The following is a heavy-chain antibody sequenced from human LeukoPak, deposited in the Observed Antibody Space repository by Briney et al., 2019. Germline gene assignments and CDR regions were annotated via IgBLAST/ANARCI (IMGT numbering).Heavy chain of an antibody. CDR1: GFTFSSYW. Sequence: PGGSLRLSCAASGFTFSSYWMHCVRQGPGKGLEWVSRINSEGTTTMYADSVKGRFTTSRDNAKDTLSLQMNSLRAEDTAVYYCARMVSYAFDMWGQGTMVTVSS. V-gene: IGHV3-74*03. D-gene: IGHD3-16*02. J-gene: IGHJ3*02. CDR3: ARMVSYAFDM. CDR2: INSEGTTT.